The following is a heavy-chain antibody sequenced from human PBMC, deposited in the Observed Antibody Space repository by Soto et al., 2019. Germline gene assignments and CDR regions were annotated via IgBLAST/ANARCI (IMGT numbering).Heavy chain of an antibody. J-gene: IGHJ1*01. CDR1: GITFSSEG. CDR2: ISGSGVST. CDR3: AVIGSNWYPSNFHP. D-gene: IGHD6-13*01. Sequence: LRLSCVVSGITFSSEGMTWVRQSRGRGLEWVSGISGSGVSTYYADSVKGRFIISRDNSKNTLFLQMNSLRADGTAVYYCAVIGSNWYPSNFHPWGQGTLVTVSS. V-gene: IGHV3-23*01.